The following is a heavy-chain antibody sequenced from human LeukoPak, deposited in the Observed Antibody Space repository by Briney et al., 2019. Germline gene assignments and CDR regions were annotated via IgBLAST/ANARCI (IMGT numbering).Heavy chain of an antibody. J-gene: IGHJ4*02. Sequence: PGGSLRLSCAASGFIFSDYYMSWIRQAPGMGLEWVSSMSSSGNTIYYADSVKGRFTISRGNAKDSLYLQMNSLRAEDTAVYYCARDQRYSSSSPHGYWGQGTLVTVSS. CDR2: MSSSGNTI. V-gene: IGHV3-11*01. D-gene: IGHD6-13*01. CDR1: GFIFSDYY. CDR3: ARDQRYSSSSPHGY.